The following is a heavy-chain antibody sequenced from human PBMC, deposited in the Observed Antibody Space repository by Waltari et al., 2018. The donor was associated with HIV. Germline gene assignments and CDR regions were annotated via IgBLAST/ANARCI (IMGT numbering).Heavy chain of an antibody. CDR2: ISSSGTFT. Sequence: EVQLVESGGGPVKPGGSLSLSCRASGFTSNRYSLHWVRQAPGKGLEWISSISSSGTFTHYADSVKGRFTISRDNANKSVYLQMNSLRAEDTAVYYCARDSRDNSWSLNFFDPWGQGTLVTVSS. CDR3: ARDSRDNSWSLNFFDP. CDR1: GFTSNRYS. V-gene: IGHV3-21*01. D-gene: IGHD6-13*01. J-gene: IGHJ5*02.